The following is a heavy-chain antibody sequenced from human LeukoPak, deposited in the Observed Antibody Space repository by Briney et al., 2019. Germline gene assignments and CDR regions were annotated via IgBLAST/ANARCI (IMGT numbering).Heavy chain of an antibody. V-gene: IGHV4-4*07. D-gene: IGHD4-17*01. J-gene: IGHJ4*02. CDR3: ARGGGYGDYGYVDC. CDR2: LYTSGST. Sequence: PSETLSLTCTVSGGSISSYYWSWIRQPAGKGLEWIGRLYTSGSTNYNPSLKSRVTISVDMSKNHFSLKLSSVTAADTAVYYCARGGGYGDYGYVDCWGQGTLVTVSS. CDR1: GGSISSYY.